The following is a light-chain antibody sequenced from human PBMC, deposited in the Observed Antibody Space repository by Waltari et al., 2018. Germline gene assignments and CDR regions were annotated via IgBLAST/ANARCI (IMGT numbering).Light chain of an antibody. CDR3: CSYGGTYSWV. CDR2: DVS. Sequence: QSALTQPRSVSGSPGQSVTISCTGTSSDVGGYNYVSWYQQHPGKAPKLWIYDVSKRPAWVPDRFSGCKSGNTASLTISGLQAEDEADYYCCSYGGTYSWVFGGGTKLTVL. J-gene: IGLJ3*02. CDR1: SSDVGGYNY. V-gene: IGLV2-11*01.